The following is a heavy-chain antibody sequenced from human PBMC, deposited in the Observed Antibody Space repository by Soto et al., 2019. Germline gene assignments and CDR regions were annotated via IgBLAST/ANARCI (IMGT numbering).Heavy chain of an antibody. CDR3: ARDRKTHYDSSGYYALLAWFDP. CDR2: IIPIFGTA. CDR1: GRTFGSYA. Sequence: SVKVSCKASGRTFGSYAISWVRQAPGQGLEYMGGIIPIFGTANYAQKFQGRVTITADESTSTAYMELSSLRSEDTAVYYCARDRKTHYDSSGYYALLAWFDPWGQGTLVTVSS. V-gene: IGHV1-69*13. J-gene: IGHJ5*02. D-gene: IGHD3-22*01.